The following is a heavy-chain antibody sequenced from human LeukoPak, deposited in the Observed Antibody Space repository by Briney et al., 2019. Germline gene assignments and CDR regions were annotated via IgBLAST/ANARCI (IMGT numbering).Heavy chain of an antibody. V-gene: IGHV4-30-4*07. CDR1: GGSIRSGGYS. Sequence: TSQTLSLTCAVSGGSIRSGGYSWRWIRQPPGKGLEWIGSIYYSVSAYYNPSLKSRVTISIDPSKNQFSLKLSSVTAADTAVYYCARTDYSDYRHMFDYWGQGTLVTVSS. J-gene: IGHJ4*02. CDR2: IYYSVSA. CDR3: ARTDYSDYRHMFDY. D-gene: IGHD4-11*01.